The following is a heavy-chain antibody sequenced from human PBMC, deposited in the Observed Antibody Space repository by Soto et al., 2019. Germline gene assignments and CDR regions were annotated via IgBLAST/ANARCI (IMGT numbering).Heavy chain of an antibody. D-gene: IGHD2-15*01. CDR3: SGDGLYCSYANCRGDAYDV. Sequence: EVQLVGSGGGLVQPGGSLRLSCVASGFTFRTYWMTWVRQAPGKGLEWVANIKQDGSEKYYVDSVRGRFAISRDNAKDSPDLQMNSLRVEDKAVYYCSGDGLYCSYANCRGDAYDVWDQGTMVTVSS. CDR2: IKQDGSEK. J-gene: IGHJ3*01. CDR1: GFTFRTYW. V-gene: IGHV3-7*05.